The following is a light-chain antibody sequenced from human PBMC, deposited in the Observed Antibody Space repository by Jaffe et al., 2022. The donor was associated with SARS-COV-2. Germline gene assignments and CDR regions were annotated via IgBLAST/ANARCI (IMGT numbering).Light chain of an antibody. CDR2: DGV. Sequence: QSALTQPASVSGSPGQSITISCTATSSDVGDNNYVSWYQQHPDKAPKLLIYDGVIRPSGVSGRFSGSKSGNTASLTISGLQADDEAHYYCSSSVNSHSLDFGGGTKLTVL. V-gene: IGLV2-14*01. J-gene: IGLJ2*01. CDR3: SSSVNSHSLD. CDR1: SSDVGDNNY.